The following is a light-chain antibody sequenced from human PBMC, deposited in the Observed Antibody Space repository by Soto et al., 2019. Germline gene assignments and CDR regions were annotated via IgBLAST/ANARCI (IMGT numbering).Light chain of an antibody. Sequence: QSVLTQPPSASGSPGQSVTISCTGTSSDVGGYNYVSWYQQHPGKAPRLMVYEVTKRPSGAPARFSGSKSGNTASLTVSGLQAEDEADYYCSSHAGINNVVFGGGTKLTVL. CDR2: EVT. CDR1: SSDVGGYNY. CDR3: SSHAGINNVV. J-gene: IGLJ3*02. V-gene: IGLV2-8*01.